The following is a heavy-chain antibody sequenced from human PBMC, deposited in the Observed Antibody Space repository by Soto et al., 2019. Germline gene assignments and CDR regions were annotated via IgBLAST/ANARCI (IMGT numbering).Heavy chain of an antibody. CDR1: GGCISSGGDY. V-gene: IGHV4-31*03. J-gene: IGHJ6*02. CDR2: IYDSGSS. CDR3: ARGDGRGSSSYYGMGV. D-gene: IGHD6-6*01. Sequence: SESMPFPCTLCGGCISSGGDYWSWNRKHPGQGLEWIGYIYDSGSSYYNPSLKSRVSIPVDTPKNQFSLKLSSVTAADTAIYYCARGDGRGSSSYYGMGVWGQPTTLTVSS.